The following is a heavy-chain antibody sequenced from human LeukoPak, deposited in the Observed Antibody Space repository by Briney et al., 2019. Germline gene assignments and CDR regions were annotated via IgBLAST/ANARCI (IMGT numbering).Heavy chain of an antibody. CDR3: ARGPYNSSVYYYADYYFDY. D-gene: IGHD3-22*01. CDR1: GGSFSGYY. Sequence: SETLSLTCAVYGGSFSGYYWSWIRQPPGKGLEWIGYIYYSGSTNYNPSLKSRVTISVDTSKNQFSLKLSSVTAADTAVYYCARGPYNSSVYYYADYYFDYWAREPLAPVSS. CDR2: IYYSGST. V-gene: IGHV4-59*01. J-gene: IGHJ4*02.